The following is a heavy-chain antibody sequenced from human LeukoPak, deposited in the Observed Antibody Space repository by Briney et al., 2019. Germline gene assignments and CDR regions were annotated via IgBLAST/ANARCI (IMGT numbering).Heavy chain of an antibody. Sequence: GGSRRLSCAASGFTFSSYGMTWVRQAPGKGLEWVSAITGSGGSPYYADSVKGRFTISRDNSKNTLYLQMNSLRADDTAVYYCTTDLSVVVVAATQVSAWGQGTLVTVSS. D-gene: IGHD2-15*01. J-gene: IGHJ5*02. CDR3: TTDLSVVVVAATQVSA. CDR1: GFTFSSYG. CDR2: ITGSGGSP. V-gene: IGHV3-23*01.